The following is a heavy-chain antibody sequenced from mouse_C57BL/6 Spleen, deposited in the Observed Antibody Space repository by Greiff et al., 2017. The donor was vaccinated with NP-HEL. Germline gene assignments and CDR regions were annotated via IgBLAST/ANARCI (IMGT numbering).Heavy chain of an antibody. J-gene: IGHJ2*01. CDR2: FHPYNDDT. Sequence: QVQLQQSGAELVKPGASVKMSCKASGYTFTTYPIEWMKQNHGKSLEWIGNFHPYNDDTKYNEKFKGKATLTVEKSSSTVYLELRSLTSEDTAVYYCARKGVTTVVPFFDYWGQGTTLTVSS. D-gene: IGHD1-1*01. CDR3: ARKGVTTVVPFFDY. V-gene: IGHV1-47*01. CDR1: GYTFTTYP.